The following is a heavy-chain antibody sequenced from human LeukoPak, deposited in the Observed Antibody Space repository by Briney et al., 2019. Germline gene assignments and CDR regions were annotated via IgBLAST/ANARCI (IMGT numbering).Heavy chain of an antibody. CDR2: IYYSGST. D-gene: IGHD3-9*01. V-gene: IGHV4-59*01. CDR1: GGSISSYY. J-gene: IGHJ2*01. CDR3: ARDFKPLWYDILTGSTPYWYFDL. Sequence: SETLSLTCTVSGGSISSYYWSWIRQPPGKGLEWIGYIYYSGSTNYNPSLKSRVTISVDTSKNQFSLKLSSVTAADVAVYYCARDFKPLWYDILTGSTPYWYFDLWGRGTLVTVSS.